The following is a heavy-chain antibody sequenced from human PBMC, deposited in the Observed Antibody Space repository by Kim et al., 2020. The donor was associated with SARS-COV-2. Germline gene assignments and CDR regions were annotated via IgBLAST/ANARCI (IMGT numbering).Heavy chain of an antibody. CDR2: INHRGST. D-gene: IGHD3-22*01. CDR1: GGSFSGYY. Sequence: SETLSLTCAVYGGSFSGYYWSWIRQPPGKGLEWIGEINHRGSTNYNPSLKSRVTISVDTSKNQFSLKLSSVTAADTAVYYCARGSAGITMIVVVRAYYYYGMDGWGQGTTVTVSS. CDR3: ARGSAGITMIVVVRAYYYYGMDG. J-gene: IGHJ6*02. V-gene: IGHV4-34*01.